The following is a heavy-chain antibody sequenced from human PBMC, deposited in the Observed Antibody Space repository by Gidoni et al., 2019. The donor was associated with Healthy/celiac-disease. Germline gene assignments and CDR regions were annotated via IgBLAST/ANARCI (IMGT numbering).Heavy chain of an antibody. V-gene: IGHV3-30-3*01. CDR1: GFTFSSYA. D-gene: IGHD3-22*01. J-gene: IGHJ4*02. CDR2: ISYDGSNK. CDR3: ARDLYYYDYYFDY. Sequence: QVKLVESGGGVVQPGRSLRLSCAASGFTFSSYAMHWVRQAPGKGLEWVAVISYDGSNKYYADSVKGRFTISRDNSKNTLYLQMNSLRAEDTAVYYCARDLYYYDYYFDYWGQGTLVTVSS.